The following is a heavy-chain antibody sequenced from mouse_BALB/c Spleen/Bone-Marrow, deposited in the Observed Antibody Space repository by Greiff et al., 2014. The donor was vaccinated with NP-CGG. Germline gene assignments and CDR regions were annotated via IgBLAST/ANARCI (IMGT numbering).Heavy chain of an antibody. CDR2: IYPGDGST. CDR3: ARSGDSSGYGFAY. CDR1: GYTFTSYD. Sequence: VQLVESGPELVKPGALVKISCKASGYTFTSYDINWVKQRPGQGLEWIGWIYPGDGSTKYNEKFKGKATLTADKPSSTAYMQLSSLTSENSAVYFCARSGDSSGYGFAYWGQGTLVTVSA. D-gene: IGHD3-2*01. V-gene: IGHV1S56*01. J-gene: IGHJ3*01.